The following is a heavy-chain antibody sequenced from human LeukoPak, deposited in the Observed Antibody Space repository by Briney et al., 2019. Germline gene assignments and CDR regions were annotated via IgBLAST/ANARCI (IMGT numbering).Heavy chain of an antibody. CDR1: GYTFTSYG. Sequence: ASVKVSCKASGYTFTSYGISWVRQAPGQGLEWMGWISAYNGNTNYAQKLQGRVTMTTDTSTSTAYMELRSLRSDDTAVYYCARISGVSEPGTATPYWFDPWGQGTLVTVSS. V-gene: IGHV1-18*01. CDR2: ISAYNGNT. J-gene: IGHJ5*02. CDR3: ARISGVSEPGTATPYWFDP. D-gene: IGHD2-15*01.